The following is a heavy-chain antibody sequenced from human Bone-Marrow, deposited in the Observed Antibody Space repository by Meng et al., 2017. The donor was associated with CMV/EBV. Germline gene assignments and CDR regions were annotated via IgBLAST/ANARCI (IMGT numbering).Heavy chain of an antibody. D-gene: IGHD3-22*01. J-gene: IGHJ6*02. V-gene: IGHV3-21*01. CDR3: ARGAYYYYDSSGYSYYYYYGMDV. CDR2: ISSSSSYI. Sequence: GESLKISCAASGFTFSSYSMNWVRQAPGKGLEWVSSISSSSSYIYYADSVKGRFTISRENAKNSLYLQMNSLRAGDTAVYYCARGAYYYYDSSGYSYYYYYGMDVWGQGTTVTVSS. CDR1: GFTFSSYS.